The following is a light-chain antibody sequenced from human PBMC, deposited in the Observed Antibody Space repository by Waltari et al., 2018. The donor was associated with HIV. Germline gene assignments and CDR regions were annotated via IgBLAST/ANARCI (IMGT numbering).Light chain of an antibody. V-gene: IGLV3-21*02. CDR1: NIGSES. J-gene: IGLJ3*02. CDR3: QVWDSSSDRPV. Sequence: YVLTQPPSVSVAPTQTARLACGGNNIGSESVHWYQQKAGQAPVLVVHDDSDRPSGIPERFSGSNSGNTATLTISRVEAGDEADYYCQVWDSSSDRPVFGGGTKLSVL. CDR2: DDS.